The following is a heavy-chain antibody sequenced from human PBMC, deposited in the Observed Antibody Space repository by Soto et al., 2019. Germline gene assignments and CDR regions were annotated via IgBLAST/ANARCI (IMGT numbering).Heavy chain of an antibody. CDR3: ARGPNYDFWSGYFRG. V-gene: IGHV4-59*01. CDR2: IYYTGTT. Sequence: LSLTCSVSGGSISSYYWSWIRQPPGKGLEWIGYIYYTGTTSYNPSLKSRVTISVDKSRNQFSLKLTSVTAADTAVYYCARGPNYDFWSGYFRGWGQGTLVTVSS. D-gene: IGHD3-3*01. J-gene: IGHJ4*02. CDR1: GGSISSYY.